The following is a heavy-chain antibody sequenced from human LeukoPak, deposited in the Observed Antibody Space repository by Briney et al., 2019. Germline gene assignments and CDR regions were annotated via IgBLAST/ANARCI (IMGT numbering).Heavy chain of an antibody. CDR1: GGSISSRNYY. CDR2: IYYSGST. D-gene: IGHD2-8*02. J-gene: IGHJ4*02. CDR3: ARLVYWGSFDY. V-gene: IGHV4-61*05. Sequence: SETLSLTCTVSGGSISSRNYYWGWIRQPPGKGLEWIGYIYYSGSTNYNPSLKSRVTISVDTSKNQFSLKLSSVTAADTAVYYCARLVYWGSFDYWGQGTLVTVSS.